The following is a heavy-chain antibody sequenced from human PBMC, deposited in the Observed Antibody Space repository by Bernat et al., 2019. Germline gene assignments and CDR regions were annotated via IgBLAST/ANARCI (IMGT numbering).Heavy chain of an antibody. J-gene: IGHJ6*02. CDR1: GFTFSTYG. CDR2: ILYDGSNK. V-gene: IGHV3-30*18. D-gene: IGHD5-18*01. CDR3: ANLDTAVGGMDV. Sequence: VQLVESGGGVVQPGRSLRLSCAASGFTFSTYGMHWVRQAPGKGLEWVAAILYDGSNKYYADSVKGRFTISRDNSKNTLYLQMNSLRVEDTAVYYCANLDTAVGGMDVWGQGTTVTVSS.